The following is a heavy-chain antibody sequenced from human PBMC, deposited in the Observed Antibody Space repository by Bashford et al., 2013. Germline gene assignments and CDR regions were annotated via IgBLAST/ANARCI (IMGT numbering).Heavy chain of an antibody. CDR1: GYTFTGYY. J-gene: IGHJ6*02. V-gene: IGHV1-2*04. D-gene: IGHD2-15*01. CDR2: INPNSGGT. CDR3: AREDCSGGSCYSGYYYYGMDV. Sequence: ASVKVSCKASGYTFTGYYMHWVRQAPGQGLEWMGWINPNSGGTNYAQKFQGWVTMTRDTSISTAYMELSSLRSEDTAVYYCAREDCSGGSCYSGYYYYGMDVWGQGTTVTVSS.